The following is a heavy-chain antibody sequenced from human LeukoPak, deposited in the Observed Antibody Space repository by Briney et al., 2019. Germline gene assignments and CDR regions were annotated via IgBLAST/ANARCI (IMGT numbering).Heavy chain of an antibody. D-gene: IGHD3-22*01. V-gene: IGHV4-4*07. CDR2: IHTTGST. CDR1: GGSISSYY. J-gene: IGHJ3*02. Sequence: PSETLSLTCTFSGGSISSYYWSWIRQPAGKGLEWIGRIHTTGSTNYNPSLTSRVTMSVDTSKNQFSLKLSSVTAADTAVYYCARGRYYYDSSGYDAFDIWGQGTMVTASS. CDR3: ARGRYYYDSSGYDAFDI.